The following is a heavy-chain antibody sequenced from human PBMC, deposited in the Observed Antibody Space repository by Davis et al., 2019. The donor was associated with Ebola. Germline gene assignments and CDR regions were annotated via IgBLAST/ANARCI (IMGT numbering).Heavy chain of an antibody. CDR1: GFTFSSYW. J-gene: IGHJ3*01. D-gene: IGHD1-1*01. CDR3: ARGPTVTGTGNSFDL. Sequence: GESLKISCAASGFTFSSYWMHWVRQAPGKGLVWVSRINSDGSSTSYADCVEGRFTIFRDNGKNTLYLQLHSLTAEDTAVYYCARGPTVTGTGNSFDLWGQGTGVTISS. V-gene: IGHV3-74*01. CDR2: INSDGSST.